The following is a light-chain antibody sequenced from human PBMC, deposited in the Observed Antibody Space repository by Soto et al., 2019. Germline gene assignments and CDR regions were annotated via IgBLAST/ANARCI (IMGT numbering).Light chain of an antibody. CDR1: SSDGGGYDY. CDR3: SSYTSSITLGV. J-gene: IGLJ1*01. Sequence: QSALTQPASVSGSPGQSITISCTGTSSDGGGYDYVSWYQQHPGKAPKLMIYDVSNRPSGVSNRFSGSKSGNTASLTISGLQDEDEADYYCSSYTSSITLGVFGTGTKVTVL. CDR2: DVS. V-gene: IGLV2-14*01.